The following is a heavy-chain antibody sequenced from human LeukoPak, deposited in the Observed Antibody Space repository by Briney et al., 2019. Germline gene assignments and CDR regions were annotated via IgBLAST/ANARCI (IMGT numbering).Heavy chain of an antibody. Sequence: GGSLRLSCVASGFTFSNYGMTWVRQAPGKGLEWVSAISGSGGSTYYADSVKGRFTISRDNAKNSLYLQMNSLRVEDTAVYYCAREYVDIVPMGSFDYWGQGTLVTVSS. D-gene: IGHD5-12*01. CDR1: GFTFSNYG. J-gene: IGHJ4*02. CDR3: AREYVDIVPMGSFDY. V-gene: IGHV3-23*01. CDR2: ISGSGGST.